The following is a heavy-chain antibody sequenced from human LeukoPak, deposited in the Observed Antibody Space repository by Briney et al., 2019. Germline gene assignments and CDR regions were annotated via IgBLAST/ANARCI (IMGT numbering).Heavy chain of an antibody. CDR3: ARDGATEYFDY. D-gene: IGHD1-26*01. CDR2: ISYDGSNK. V-gene: IGHV3-30-3*01. J-gene: IGHJ4*02. Sequence: GGSLRLSCAASGFTFSSYAMHWVRQAPGKGLEWVAVISYDGSNKYYADSVKGRFTISRDNSENTLYLQMNSLRAEDTAVYYCARDGATEYFDYWGQGTLVTVSS. CDR1: GFTFSSYA.